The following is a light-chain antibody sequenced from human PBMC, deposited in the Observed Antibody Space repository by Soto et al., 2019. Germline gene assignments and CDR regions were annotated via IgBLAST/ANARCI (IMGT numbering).Light chain of an antibody. CDR1: SSNIGNNF. V-gene: IGLV1-47*01. CDR3: EAWDDSLSGPV. CDR2: RND. J-gene: IGLJ3*02. Sequence: QSVLTQPPSASGTPAQRVTISCSGSSSNIGNNFVYWYQHLPGTAPKLLIYRNDHRPSGVPDRFSGSKSGTSASLAISGLRSEDEANYYCEAWDDSLSGPVFGGGTKVTVL.